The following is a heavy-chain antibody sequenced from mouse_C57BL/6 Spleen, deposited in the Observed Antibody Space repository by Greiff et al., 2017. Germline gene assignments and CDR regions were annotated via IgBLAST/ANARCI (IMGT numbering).Heavy chain of an antibody. Sequence: EVKLVESGGGLVKPGGSLKLSCAASGFTFSDYGMHWVRQAPEKGLEWVAYISSGSSTIYYADTVKGRFTISRDNAKNTLFLQMTSLRSEDTAMYYCARGTNHDGFAYWGQGTLGTVSA. CDR3: ARGTNHDGFAY. CDR1: GFTFSDYG. J-gene: IGHJ3*01. D-gene: IGHD2-12*01. V-gene: IGHV5-17*01. CDR2: ISSGSSTI.